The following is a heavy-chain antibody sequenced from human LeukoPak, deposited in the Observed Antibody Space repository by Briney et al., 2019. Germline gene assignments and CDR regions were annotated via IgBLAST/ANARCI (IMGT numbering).Heavy chain of an antibody. Sequence: TGGSLRLSCATSGFVFSSYAMHWGRQVPGKGLEWLAVIWYDGSHEKYADSVRGRFSISRDNSEKTLYLQMSSLTAEDTAVYYCAKAIAASDTAIENWGQGTLVTVSS. V-gene: IGHV3-33*06. CDR3: AKAIAASDTAIEN. CDR1: GFVFSSYA. D-gene: IGHD6-25*01. J-gene: IGHJ4*02. CDR2: IWYDGSHE.